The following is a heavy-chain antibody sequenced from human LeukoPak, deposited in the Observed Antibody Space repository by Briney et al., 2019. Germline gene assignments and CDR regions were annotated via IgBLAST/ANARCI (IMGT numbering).Heavy chain of an antibody. J-gene: IGHJ3*02. Sequence: SETLSLTCTVSGGSISRSYYYWGWIRQPPGKGLEWVGSVYYSGKTFYSPSLESRVTISVDTSKNQFSLKLSSVTAADTAVYYCARPNDAFDIWGQGTMVTVSS. CDR2: VYYSGKT. CDR3: ARPNDAFDI. V-gene: IGHV4-39*07. CDR1: GGSISRSYYY.